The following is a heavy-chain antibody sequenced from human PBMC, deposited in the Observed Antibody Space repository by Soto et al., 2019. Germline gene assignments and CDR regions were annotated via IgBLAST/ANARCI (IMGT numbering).Heavy chain of an antibody. J-gene: IGHJ6*02. CDR1: GFTFSDYG. CDR3: AKDLEAVAGYYYYGMDV. V-gene: IGHV3-23*01. CDR2: IGASGRST. Sequence: GGSLRLSCAGSGFTFSDYGMSWVRQAPGKGPEWVSVIGASGRSTFYPDSVKGRFTISRDNSKNTLYLQMNSLRAEDTAVYYCAKDLEAVAGYYYYGMDVWGQGTTVTVSS. D-gene: IGHD6-19*01.